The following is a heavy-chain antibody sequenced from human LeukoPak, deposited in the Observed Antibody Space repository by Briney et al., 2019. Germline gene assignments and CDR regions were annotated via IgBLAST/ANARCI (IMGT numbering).Heavy chain of an antibody. CDR1: GYTFTSYD. Sequence: ASVKISCKASGYTFTSYDINWVRQATGQGLEWMGWMNPNSGNTGYAQKFQGRVTMTRNTSISTAYMELSSLRSEDTAVYYCARVGVECCSSTSCTVNWFDPWGQGTLVTVSS. CDR2: MNPNSGNT. D-gene: IGHD2-2*01. CDR3: ARVGVECCSSTSCTVNWFDP. J-gene: IGHJ5*02. V-gene: IGHV1-8*01.